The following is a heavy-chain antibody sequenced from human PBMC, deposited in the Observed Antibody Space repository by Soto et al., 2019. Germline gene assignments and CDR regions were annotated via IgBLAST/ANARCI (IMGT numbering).Heavy chain of an antibody. CDR3: ARGGTKAFYGIDV. J-gene: IGHJ6*02. D-gene: IGHD1-1*01. Sequence: QVQLVQSGAEVKKPGASVKISCKASGYSLSSYGFHWVRQAPGQRLEWMGWINGGNGDTKYSQKFQGRVTMTTDTSATSSYMALSSLTSEDTAIYYCARGGTKAFYGIDVWGQGTTVTVSS. CDR1: GYSLSSYG. CDR2: INGGNGDT. V-gene: IGHV1-3*01.